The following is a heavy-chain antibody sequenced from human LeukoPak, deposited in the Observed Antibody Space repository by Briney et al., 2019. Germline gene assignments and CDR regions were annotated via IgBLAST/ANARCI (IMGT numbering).Heavy chain of an antibody. J-gene: IGHJ4*02. CDR2: ISWNSGNI. V-gene: IGHV3-9*01. Sequence: GGSLRLSCAASGFTFDDYAMNWVRQAPGKGLEWVSTISWNSGNIDYADSVKGRFTISRNNTKNSLYLQMNSLRADDTAFYYGAKGGWLQGGNYFDSWGQGTLVTVSS. CDR3: AKGGWLQGGNYFDS. D-gene: IGHD5-24*01. CDR1: GFTFDDYA.